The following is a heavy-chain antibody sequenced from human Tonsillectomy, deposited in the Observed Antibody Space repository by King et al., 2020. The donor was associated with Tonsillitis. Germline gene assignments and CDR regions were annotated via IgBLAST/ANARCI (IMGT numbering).Heavy chain of an antibody. CDR2: ITWNSNNI. J-gene: IGHJ4*02. V-gene: IGHV3-9*01. CDR1: GFTFPDYA. D-gene: IGHD3-10*01. CDR3: AKGILWFGGLELAFFDF. Sequence: VQLVESGGGLVQPGRSLRLSCAASGFTFPDYAMHWVRQAPGKGLEWVSGITWNSNNIGYADSVKGRFTISRDNAKNSLYLQMNSLRPEDTALYYCAKGILWFGGLELAFFDFWGPGTLGTGS.